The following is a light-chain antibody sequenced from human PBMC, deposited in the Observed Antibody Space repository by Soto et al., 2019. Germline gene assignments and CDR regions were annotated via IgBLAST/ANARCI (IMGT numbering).Light chain of an antibody. Sequence: QSALTQPASVSGSPGQSITISCTGTSSDIGGYNYVSWYQQLPGKVPKLIIYDVNNRPSGVSDRFSGSKSGNAASLTISGLQAEDEADYYCSSYTSTSTLYVFGTGTKVTVL. CDR3: SSYTSTSTLYV. CDR2: DVN. V-gene: IGLV2-14*03. CDR1: SSDIGGYNY. J-gene: IGLJ1*01.